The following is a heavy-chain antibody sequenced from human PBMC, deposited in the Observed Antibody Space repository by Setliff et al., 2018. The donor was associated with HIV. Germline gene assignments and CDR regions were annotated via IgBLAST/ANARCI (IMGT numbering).Heavy chain of an antibody. CDR3: ARDSIYYDILTGYDAFDI. J-gene: IGHJ3*02. CDR2: INAGNGNT. V-gene: IGHV1-3*01. Sequence: APVKVSCKASGYTFTSYAMHWVRQAPGQRLEWMGWINAGNGNTKYSQKFQGRVTITRDTSASTAYMELSSLRSEDTAVYYCARDSIYYDILTGYDAFDIWGQGTMVTVSS. CDR1: GYTFTSYA. D-gene: IGHD3-9*01.